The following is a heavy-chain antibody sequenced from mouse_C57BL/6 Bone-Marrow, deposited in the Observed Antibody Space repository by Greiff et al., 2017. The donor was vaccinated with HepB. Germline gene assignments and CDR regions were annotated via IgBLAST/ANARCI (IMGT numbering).Heavy chain of an antibody. Sequence: QVTLKESGPGILQSSQTLSLTCSFSGFSLSTSGMGVSWIRQPSGKGLEWLAHIYWDDDKRYNPSLKSRLTISKDTSRNQVFLKITSVDTADTATYYCARQLRLAWFAYWGQGTLVTVSA. D-gene: IGHD3-2*02. CDR3: ARQLRLAWFAY. V-gene: IGHV8-12*01. CDR1: GFSLSTSGMG. J-gene: IGHJ3*01. CDR2: IYWDDDK.